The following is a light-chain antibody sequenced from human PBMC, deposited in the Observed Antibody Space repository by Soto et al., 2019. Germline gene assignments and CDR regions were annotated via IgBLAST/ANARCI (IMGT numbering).Light chain of an antibody. Sequence: DIVMTQSPATLSVSPGERATLSCRASLTVSNNLAWYQQKPGQAPRLLIYYASTRATGIPDRFSGSGSVKDFTHTISSVQSEDVAVYYCQQYNNWPPGATFGQGTRVDIK. V-gene: IGKV3-15*01. J-gene: IGKJ3*01. CDR3: QQYNNWPPGAT. CDR1: LTVSNN. CDR2: YAS.